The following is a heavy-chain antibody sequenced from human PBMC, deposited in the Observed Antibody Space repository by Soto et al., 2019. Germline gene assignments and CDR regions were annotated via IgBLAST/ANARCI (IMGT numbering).Heavy chain of an antibody. Sequence: GGSLRLSCAVSGFTFSSYWMSWVRQAPGKGLEWVANIKQDGSAKYYVDSVKGRFTISKDNAKNSLYLQMNSVRAEDTAVYYCARGYSSSPNWFDPWGQGTLVTVSS. CDR2: IKQDGSAK. CDR1: GFTFSSYW. CDR3: ARGYSSSPNWFDP. V-gene: IGHV3-7*03. D-gene: IGHD6-6*01. J-gene: IGHJ5*02.